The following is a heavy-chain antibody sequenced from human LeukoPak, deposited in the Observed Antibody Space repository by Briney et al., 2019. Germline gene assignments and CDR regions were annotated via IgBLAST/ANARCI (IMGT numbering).Heavy chain of an antibody. Sequence: GGSLRLSCAASGFTFSSFAMSWGRQAPGKGLEWVSLIYSDGSAYYADSVKGRFTISRDNSKNTLYLQMNSLRAEDTAVYYCARNWFSTYFDYWGQGTLVTVSS. J-gene: IGHJ4*02. CDR2: IYSDGSA. V-gene: IGHV3-53*01. CDR3: ARNWFSTYFDY. CDR1: GFTFSSFA. D-gene: IGHD3-10*01.